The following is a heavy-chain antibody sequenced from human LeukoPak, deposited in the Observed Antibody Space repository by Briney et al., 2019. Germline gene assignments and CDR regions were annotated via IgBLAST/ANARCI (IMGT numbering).Heavy chain of an antibody. Sequence: GGSLRLSCAASGFTFSSYEMNWVRQAPGKGLEWVSYISSSGSTIYYADSVKGRLTISRDSARNSLYLQMNSLRAEDTAVYYCARASTYYYYCMDVWGKGTTVTVSS. CDR2: ISSSGSTI. CDR3: ARASTYYYYCMDV. D-gene: IGHD3-16*01. CDR1: GFTFSSYE. J-gene: IGHJ6*04. V-gene: IGHV3-48*03.